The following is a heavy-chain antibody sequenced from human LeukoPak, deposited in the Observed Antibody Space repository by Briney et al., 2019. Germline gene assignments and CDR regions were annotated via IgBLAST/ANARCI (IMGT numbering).Heavy chain of an antibody. V-gene: IGHV4-59*12. CDR2: IYYSEST. J-gene: IGHJ4*02. D-gene: IGHD2-2*01. CDR1: GGSISSYY. Sequence: SETLSLTCAVSGGSISSYYWSWIRQPPGKGLEWIGYIYYSESTNYNPSLKSRVTISVDTSKNQFSLKLSSVTAADTAVYYCARGRAQLPYFDYWGQGTLVTVSS. CDR3: ARGRAQLPYFDY.